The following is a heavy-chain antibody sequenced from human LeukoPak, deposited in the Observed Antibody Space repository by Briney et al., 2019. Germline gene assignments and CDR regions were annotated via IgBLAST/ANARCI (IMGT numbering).Heavy chain of an antibody. Sequence: ASVKVSCRASGYTFTGYYMHWVRQAPGQGLEWMGWINPNSGGTNYAQKFQGRVTMTRDTSTSTAYMELSRLRSDDTAVYYCARGGAGGSPPSDYWGQGTLVTVSS. V-gene: IGHV1-2*02. CDR2: INPNSGGT. CDR3: ARGGAGGSPPSDY. J-gene: IGHJ4*02. D-gene: IGHD6-19*01. CDR1: GYTFTGYY.